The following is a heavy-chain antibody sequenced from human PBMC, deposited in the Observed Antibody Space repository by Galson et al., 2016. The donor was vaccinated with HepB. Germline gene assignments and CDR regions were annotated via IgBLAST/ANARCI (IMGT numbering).Heavy chain of an antibody. CDR2: IIPIFGSP. CDR1: GGTFSSSA. D-gene: IGHD4-11*01. Sequence: SVKVSCKASGGTFSSSAISWVRQAPGQGLEWMGGIIPIFGSPNYAQEFEGRLTITADVSTNTAYMELTSLGSDDTGVYFCARDREWTTVTVTLDFWGQGTLVTVSS. CDR3: ARDREWTTVTVTLDF. J-gene: IGHJ4*02. V-gene: IGHV1-69*13.